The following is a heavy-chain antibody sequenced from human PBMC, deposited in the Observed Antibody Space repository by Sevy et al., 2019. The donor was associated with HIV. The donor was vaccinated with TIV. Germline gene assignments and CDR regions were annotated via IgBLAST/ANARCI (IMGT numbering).Heavy chain of an antibody. D-gene: IGHD3-9*01. Sequence: ASVKVSCKASGYTFTSYGISWVRQAPGQGLEWMGWISAYNGNTNYAQTLQGRVTMTTDTSTSTAYMELRSLRSDDTAVYYCARAPWDYDILTGYPIGYWGQGTLVTVSS. V-gene: IGHV1-18*01. CDR1: GYTFTSYG. CDR3: ARAPWDYDILTGYPIGY. CDR2: ISAYNGNT. J-gene: IGHJ4*02.